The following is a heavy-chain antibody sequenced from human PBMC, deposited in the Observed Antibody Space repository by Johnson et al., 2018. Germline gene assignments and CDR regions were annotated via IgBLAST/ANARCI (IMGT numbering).Heavy chain of an antibody. Sequence: VQLVQSGGGLVQPGGSLRLSCAASGFIVSSNYMSWVRQAPGKGLEWVSIIYSGGSTNYADSVKGRFIISRDNFKNTLYLQMNTLRAEDTAVYYCARDPKTYCRGGSCYSKDAFDIWGQGTMVTVSS. V-gene: IGHV3-66*02. CDR2: IYSGGST. CDR3: ARDPKTYCRGGSCYSKDAFDI. D-gene: IGHD2-15*01. CDR1: GFIVSSNY. J-gene: IGHJ3*02.